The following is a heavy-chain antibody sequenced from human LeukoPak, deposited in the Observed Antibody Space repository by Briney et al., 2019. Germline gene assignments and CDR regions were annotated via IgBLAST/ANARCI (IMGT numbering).Heavy chain of an antibody. CDR2: ISYDGSNK. V-gene: IGHV3-30*03. J-gene: IGHJ4*02. CDR1: GFTFGSYG. Sequence: GRSLRLSCAASGFTFGSYGMHWVRQAQGKGLERVAVISYDGSNKYYAGSVKGRFTISRDNSKNTLDLQMSGLRVEDTAVYYCARDRAYEFDYWGQGTLVTVSS. CDR3: ARDRAYEFDY. D-gene: IGHD2-8*01.